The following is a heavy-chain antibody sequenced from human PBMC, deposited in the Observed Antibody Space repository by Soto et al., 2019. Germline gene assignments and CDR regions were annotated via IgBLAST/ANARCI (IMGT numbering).Heavy chain of an antibody. CDR1: YNSFATYV. CDR2: ISPGGSDA. J-gene: IGHJ5*02. CDR3: TKGLATAMVWDP. Sequence: PAEVKKISSEGSYNSFATYVIGVRRQLPGEGEGWGGMISPGGSDATSSTSYQGQVTMSADYSTNTDNLQRNILTASDTAMYYCTKGLATAMVWDPWGQGTLVTVSS. D-gene: IGHD5-18*01. V-gene: IGHV5-51*01.